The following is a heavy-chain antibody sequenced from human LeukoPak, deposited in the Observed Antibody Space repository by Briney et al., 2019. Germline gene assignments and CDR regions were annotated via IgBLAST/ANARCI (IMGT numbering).Heavy chain of an antibody. J-gene: IGHJ5*02. D-gene: IGHD3-16*02. V-gene: IGHV3-23*01. CDR3: AKTPSLWWFDP. Sequence: GGSLRLSCVASGLTFSSYSMNWVRQAPGKGLEWVSSISGSGGSTYYADSVKGRFTISRDNSNNTLYLQINSLRAEDTAVYYCAKTPSLWWFDPWGQGTLVTVSS. CDR1: GLTFSSYS. CDR2: ISGSGGST.